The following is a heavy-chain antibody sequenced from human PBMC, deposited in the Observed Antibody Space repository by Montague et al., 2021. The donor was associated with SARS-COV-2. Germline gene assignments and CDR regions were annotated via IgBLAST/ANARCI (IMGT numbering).Heavy chain of an antibody. D-gene: IGHD3-10*01. V-gene: IGHV3-23*01. CDR2: VSGGVGNT. Sequence: SLRLSCAASGFTFSAYAMNWVRQAPGRGLEWVAGVSGGVGNTYYADSVKGRFTISRDNSKKALYLQLNTLRPEDTAVYYCAKGMGRMVQGIIIWKNGDYFDYWGQGTLVAVSS. J-gene: IGHJ4*02. CDR3: AKGMGRMVQGIIIWKNGDYFDY. CDR1: GFTFSAYA.